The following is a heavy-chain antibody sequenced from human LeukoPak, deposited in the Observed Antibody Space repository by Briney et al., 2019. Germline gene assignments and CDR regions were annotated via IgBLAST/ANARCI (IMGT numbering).Heavy chain of an antibody. D-gene: IGHD3-3*01. V-gene: IGHV4-59*01. J-gene: IGHJ5*02. CDR2: IYYSGST. CDR1: GGSISSYY. Sequence: SETLSLTCTVSGGSISSYYWSWIRQPPGKGLEWIGCIYYSGSTNYNPSLKNRVTISVDTSKNQFSLKLSSVTAADTAVYYCARSPPFYDFWSGYHYPAYNWFDPWGQGTLVTVSS. CDR3: ARSPPFYDFWSGYHYPAYNWFDP.